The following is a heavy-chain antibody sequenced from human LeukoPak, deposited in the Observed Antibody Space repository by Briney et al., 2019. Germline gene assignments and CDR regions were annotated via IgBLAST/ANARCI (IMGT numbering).Heavy chain of an antibody. D-gene: IGHD3-22*01. Sequence: SETLSLTCTVSGGSISSYYWSWIRQPPGKGLEWIGYIYYSGSTNYNPSLKSRVTIPVDTSKNQFSLKLSSVTAADTAVYYCARGGSTPNYYDSSDAFDIWGQGTMVTVSS. J-gene: IGHJ3*02. CDR3: ARGGSTPNYYDSSDAFDI. CDR1: GGSISSYY. CDR2: IYYSGST. V-gene: IGHV4-59*08.